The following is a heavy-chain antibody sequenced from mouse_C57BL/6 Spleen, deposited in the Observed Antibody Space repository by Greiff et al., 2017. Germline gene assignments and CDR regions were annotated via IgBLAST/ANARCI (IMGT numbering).Heavy chain of an antibody. J-gene: IGHJ4*01. CDR3: ARQGPFAMDY. V-gene: IGHV5-15*01. Sequence: VQLKESGGGLVQPGGSLKLSCAASGFTFSDYGMAWVRQAPRKGPEWVAFISNLAYSIYYADTVTGRFTISRENAKNTLYLEMSSLRSEDTAMYYCARQGPFAMDYWGQGTSLTVSS. CDR2: ISNLAYSI. CDR1: GFTFSDYG.